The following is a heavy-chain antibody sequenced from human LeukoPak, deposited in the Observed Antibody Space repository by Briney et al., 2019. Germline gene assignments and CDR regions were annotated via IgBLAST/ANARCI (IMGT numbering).Heavy chain of an antibody. CDR1: GGSFSGYY. V-gene: IGHV4-34*01. J-gene: IGHJ5*02. Sequence: PSETLSLTCAVYGGSFSGYYWSWIRQPPGKGLEWIGEINHSGSTNYNPSLKSRVTISVDTSKNQFSLKLSSVTAADTAVYYCARGWYSSSWSPPRGFDPWGQGTLVTASS. D-gene: IGHD6-13*01. CDR2: INHSGST. CDR3: ARGWYSSSWSPPRGFDP.